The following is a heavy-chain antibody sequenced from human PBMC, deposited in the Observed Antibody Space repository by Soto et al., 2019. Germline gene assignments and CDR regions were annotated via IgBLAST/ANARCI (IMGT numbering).Heavy chain of an antibody. D-gene: IGHD4-17*01. CDR2: SNHSGST. CDR1: GGSISGYY. V-gene: IGHV4-34*01. CDR3: ARRYGDCFDF. Sequence: SETLSLTCTVSGGSISGYYWTWIRQPPGTGLEWIGESNHSGSTNYNPSLKSRVTISVDTSKNQFSLKLSSVTAADTAVYYCARRYGDCFDFWGQGTLVTVSS. J-gene: IGHJ4*02.